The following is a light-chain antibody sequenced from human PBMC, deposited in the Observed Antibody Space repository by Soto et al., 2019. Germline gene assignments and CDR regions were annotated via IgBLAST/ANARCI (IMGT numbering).Light chain of an antibody. V-gene: IGKV1-39*01. CDR1: QSIRSY. J-gene: IGKJ2*01. CDR2: AAS. CDR3: QQSYSTPRT. Sequence: DIQMTQSPSSLSASVGDRVTITCRASQSIRSYLNWYQQKPGKAPKLLIYAASSLQSGVPSRFSGSGSGTDFTLNISSLQPEDFATYYCQQSYSTPRTFGQGTKLESK.